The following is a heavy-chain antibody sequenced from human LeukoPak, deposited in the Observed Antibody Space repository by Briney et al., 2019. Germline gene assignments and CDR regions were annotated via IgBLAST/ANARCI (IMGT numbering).Heavy chain of an antibody. CDR3: AKARMVGAAYFDY. V-gene: IGHV3-23*01. CDR2: ISDSGGST. CDR1: GFTFSNYA. Sequence: GGSLRLSCAASGFTFSNYAMNWVRQAPGKGLEWVSDISDSGGSTYYADSVKGRFTISRDNSKNTLYLQMDSLRAEDTAIYYCAKARMVGAAYFDYWGQGTLVTVSS. J-gene: IGHJ4*02. D-gene: IGHD1-26*01.